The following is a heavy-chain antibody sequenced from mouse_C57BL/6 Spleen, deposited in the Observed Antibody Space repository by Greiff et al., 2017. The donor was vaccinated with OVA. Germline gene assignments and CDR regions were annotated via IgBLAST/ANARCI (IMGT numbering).Heavy chain of an antibody. Sequence: EVQLVESGGGLVKPGGSLKLSCAASGFTFSSYAMSWVRQTPEKRLEWVATISDGGSYTYYPDNVKGRFTISRVNAKNNLYLQMSHLKSEDTAMYYCARDLRAWFAYWGQGTLVTVSA. CDR1: GFTFSSYA. D-gene: IGHD3-2*02. J-gene: IGHJ3*01. CDR2: ISDGGSYT. CDR3: ARDLRAWFAY. V-gene: IGHV5-4*01.